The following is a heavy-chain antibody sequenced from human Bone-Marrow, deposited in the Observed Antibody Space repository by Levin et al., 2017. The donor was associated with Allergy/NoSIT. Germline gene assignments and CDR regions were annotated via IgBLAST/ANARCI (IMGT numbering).Heavy chain of an antibody. V-gene: IGHV4-30-4*01. CDR1: GDSISSGNFY. D-gene: IGHD6-19*01. J-gene: IGHJ5*02. Sequence: TSETLSLTCSVSGDSISSGNFYWSWIRQPPGKGLEWIGYIYYNGSPYYSPSLEGRVTISLDTSNNKFALKVSSVTAADTAVYYCARAGSGWTTYLDPWGQGTLVTVSS. CDR2: IYYNGSP. CDR3: ARAGSGWTTYLDP.